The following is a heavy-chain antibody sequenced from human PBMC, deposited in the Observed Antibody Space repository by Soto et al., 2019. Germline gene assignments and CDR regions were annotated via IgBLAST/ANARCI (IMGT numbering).Heavy chain of an antibody. Sequence: EVQLLESGGGLVQPGGSLRLSCAASGFTFSDYWIHWVRQAPGKGLMWVSRIKGDGSITNYADSVKGRFTVSRDNAKNTLYLQMNSLRAEDTALYYCAGGIRGHYGKDVWGQGTSVSVSS. V-gene: IGHV3-74*01. CDR1: GFTFSDYW. CDR3: AGGIRGHYGKDV. CDR2: IKGDGSIT. J-gene: IGHJ6*02. D-gene: IGHD3-10*01.